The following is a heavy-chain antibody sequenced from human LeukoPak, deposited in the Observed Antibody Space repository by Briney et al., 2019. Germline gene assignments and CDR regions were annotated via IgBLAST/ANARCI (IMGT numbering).Heavy chain of an antibody. D-gene: IGHD3-22*01. CDR2: IYYSRSI. CDR3: ARNIYYDASGYYPRHFDF. J-gene: IGHJ4*02. CDR1: GGSINSISYY. V-gene: IGHV4-39*07. Sequence: PSETLSLTCNVSGGSINSISYYWGWIRQPPGKGLEWIGSIYYSRSIYYSPSLKGRVTISVDTSKNQFSLKVTSVTAADTAVYYCARNIYYDASGYYPRHFDFWGQGTLVTVSS.